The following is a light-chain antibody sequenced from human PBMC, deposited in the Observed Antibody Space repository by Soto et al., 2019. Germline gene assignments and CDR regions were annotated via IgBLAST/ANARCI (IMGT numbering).Light chain of an antibody. J-gene: IGKJ5*01. Sequence: DIQMTQSPSSLSASVGDRVTITCRASQDITNYLAWFQQKPGKAPNSLIYTASSLQSGVPSKFSCIRSGTDFTLTASSLQPEDFATYYCQQYHSYPITFGQGTRLEIK. V-gene: IGKV1-16*02. CDR2: TAS. CDR3: QQYHSYPIT. CDR1: QDITNY.